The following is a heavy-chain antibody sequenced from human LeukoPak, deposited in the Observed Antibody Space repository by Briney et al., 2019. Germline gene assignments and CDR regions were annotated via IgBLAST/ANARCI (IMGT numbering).Heavy chain of an antibody. V-gene: IGHV3-21*01. J-gene: IGHJ4*02. D-gene: IGHD3-22*01. CDR2: ITSGSSYI. Sequence: GGSLRLSCAASGFTFSSYWMSWVRQAPGKGLEWVSSITSGSSYIYYADSVKGRFTISRDNAKNSLYLQMNSLRAEDTAVYYCAREGLYYDSSGYYYGPVDYWGQGTLVTVSS. CDR3: AREGLYYDSSGYYYGPVDY. CDR1: GFTFSSYW.